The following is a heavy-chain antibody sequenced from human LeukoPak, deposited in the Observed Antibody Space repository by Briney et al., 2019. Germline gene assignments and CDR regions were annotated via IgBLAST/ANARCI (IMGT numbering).Heavy chain of an antibody. Sequence: SETLSLTCSVSGDSISSGGYYWHWIRQHPEKGLEWIGYIYSTGTTYYHPSLTRRLTMSLDTSKNQFSLKVTSVTAADTAVYFCARDRPDTTSPTTVGRFDPWGQGTLVTVSS. V-gene: IGHV4-31*03. CDR3: ARDRPDTTSPTTVGRFDP. J-gene: IGHJ5*02. CDR1: GDSISSGGYY. D-gene: IGHD1-26*01. CDR2: IYSTGTT.